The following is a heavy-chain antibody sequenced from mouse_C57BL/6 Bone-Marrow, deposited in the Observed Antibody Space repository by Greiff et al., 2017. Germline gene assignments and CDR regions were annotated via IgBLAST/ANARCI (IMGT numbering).Heavy chain of an antibody. CDR3: AREGLLRYFDV. CDR2: IDPSDSYT. V-gene: IGHV1-69*01. J-gene: IGHJ1*03. CDR1: GYTFTSYW. D-gene: IGHD2-3*01. Sequence: QVQLQQPGAELVMPGASVKLSCKASGYTFTSYWMHWVKQRPGQGLEWIGEIDPSDSYTNYNQKFKGKSTLTVDKSSSTAYMQLSSLTSEDSAVYYCAREGLLRYFDVGGTGTTVTGAS.